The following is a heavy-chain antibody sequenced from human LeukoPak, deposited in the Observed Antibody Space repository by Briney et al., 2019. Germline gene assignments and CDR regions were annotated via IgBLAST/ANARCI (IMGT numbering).Heavy chain of an antibody. CDR1: GYTFTGYY. CDR2: INPSGGST. V-gene: IGHV1-46*01. CDR3: ARAGRLSKYYYDSSGYYYWLNY. Sequence: ASVKVSCKASGYTFTGYYLHWVRQAPGQGLGWMGIINPSGGSTSYAQKFQGRVTMTRDTSTSTVYMELSSLRSEDTAVYYCARAGRLSKYYYDSSGYYYWLNYWGQGTLVTVSS. J-gene: IGHJ4*02. D-gene: IGHD3-22*01.